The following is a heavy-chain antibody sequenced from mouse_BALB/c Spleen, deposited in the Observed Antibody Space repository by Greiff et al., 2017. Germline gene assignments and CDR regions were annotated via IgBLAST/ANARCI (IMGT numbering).Heavy chain of an antibody. CDR2: IDPANGNT. J-gene: IGHJ4*01. Sequence: EVQLQQSGAELVKPGASVKLSCTASGFNIKDTYMHWVKQRPEQGLEWIGRIDPANGNTKYDPKFQGKATITADTSSNTAYLQLSSLTSEDTAVYYCGAYYRYDVASYAMDDWGQGTSVTVSS. D-gene: IGHD2-14*01. CDR1: GFNIKDTY. CDR3: GAYYRYDVASYAMDD. V-gene: IGHV14-3*02.